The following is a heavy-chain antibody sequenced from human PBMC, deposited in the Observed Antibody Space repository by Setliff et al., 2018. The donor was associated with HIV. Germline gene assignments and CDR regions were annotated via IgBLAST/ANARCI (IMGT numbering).Heavy chain of an antibody. CDR3: ATNRRDYYSASCPLTS. J-gene: IGHJ4*02. V-gene: IGHV3-74*01. D-gene: IGHD3-10*01. CDR2: IVSDGSGT. Sequence: PGGSLRLSCAASGFFFSTYWMNWVRQAPGKGLQWVARIVSDGSGTSHADAVKGRFTISRDNAKNTLFLQMNSLRAEDSATYYCATNRRDYYSASCPLTSWGQGTLVTVSS. CDR1: GFFFSTYW.